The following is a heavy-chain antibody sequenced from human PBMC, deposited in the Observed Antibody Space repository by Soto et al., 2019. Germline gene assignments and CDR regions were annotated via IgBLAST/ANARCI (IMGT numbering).Heavy chain of an antibody. V-gene: IGHV3-30*18. CDR3: AKDRWVRQLRSYFDY. J-gene: IGHJ4*02. D-gene: IGHD4-17*01. CDR1: GFTFSSYG. Sequence: QVQLVESGGGVVQPGRSLRLSCAASGFTFSSYGMHWVRQAPGKGLEWVAFISYDGINKYYADSVKGRFTISRDNSKNTLYLHMSSLRAEETAVYYCAKDRWVRQLRSYFDYWGQRTLVTVSS. CDR2: ISYDGINK.